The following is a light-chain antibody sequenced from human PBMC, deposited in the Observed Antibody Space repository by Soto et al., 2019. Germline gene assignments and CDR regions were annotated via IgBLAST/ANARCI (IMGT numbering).Light chain of an antibody. Sequence: DIQMTQSPSTLSASVGDRVTITCRASQRISSWLAWYQQKPGKAPKLLIYKASSLESGVPSRFSGSGSGTEFTLTISSLQPDDFATYYCQQYYSYSTFGPGTKVDIE. V-gene: IGKV1-5*03. CDR2: KAS. CDR3: QQYYSYST. CDR1: QRISSW. J-gene: IGKJ3*01.